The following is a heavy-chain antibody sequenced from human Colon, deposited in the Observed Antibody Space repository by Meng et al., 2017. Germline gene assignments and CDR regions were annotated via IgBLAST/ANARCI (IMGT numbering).Heavy chain of an antibody. D-gene: IGHD7-27*01. J-gene: IGHJ2*01. CDR2: ISSSGGLT. Sequence: EVQLLESGGGLVQPVGSLRLSCEATGFTFSSYGMSWVRQAPGKGLEWVSCISSSGGLTYYADSVKGRFTISRDNSKITLYLQMNSLRAEDTAVYYCAKIGQVGNWYFDLWGRGTLVTVSS. CDR3: AKIGQVGNWYFDL. V-gene: IGHV3-23*01. CDR1: GFTFSSYG.